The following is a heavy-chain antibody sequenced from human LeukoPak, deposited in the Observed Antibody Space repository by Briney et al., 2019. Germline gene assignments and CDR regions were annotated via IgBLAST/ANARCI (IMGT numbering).Heavy chain of an antibody. Sequence: ASVKVSCKASGYTFTSYGISWVRQAPGQGLEWMGWISAYNGNTNYAQKFQGRVTMTRDMSTSTVYMELSSLRSEDTAVYYCARGLYSSGWYNLYPDWGQGTLVTVSS. CDR2: ISAYNGNT. CDR3: ARGLYSSGWYNLYPD. V-gene: IGHV1-18*01. CDR1: GYTFTSYG. J-gene: IGHJ1*01. D-gene: IGHD6-19*01.